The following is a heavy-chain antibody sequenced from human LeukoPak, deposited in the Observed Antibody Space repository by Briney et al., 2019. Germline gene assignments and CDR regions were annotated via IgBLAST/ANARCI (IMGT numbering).Heavy chain of an antibody. V-gene: IGHV4-39*01. CDR2: IYYSGST. D-gene: IGHD3-22*01. Sequence: SETLSLTCAVSGGSISSTGHCWAWIRRPPGKGLEWIGTIYYSGSTYHNTSLKSRITMSVDTSRNQFSLKLSSVDAADTAVYYCAKAGVRYFDSSGLYAFDFWGQGTTVTVSS. J-gene: IGHJ3*01. CDR1: GGSISSTGHC. CDR3: AKAGVRYFDSSGLYAFDF.